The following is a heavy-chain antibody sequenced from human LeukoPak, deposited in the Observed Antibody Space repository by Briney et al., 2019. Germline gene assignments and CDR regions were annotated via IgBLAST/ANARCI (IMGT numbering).Heavy chain of an antibody. CDR2: ISGDADKA. V-gene: IGHV3-23*01. CDR3: AKDLALAGTGGGFDV. Sequence: GGSLRLSCAAAGFTFTTYASNWVRQAPGKGLEWVSGISGDADKAFYADSVKGRFTISRDNSKNTVSLQMTSLRAEDTALYYCAKDLALAGTGGGFDVWGQGTGVAVSS. CDR1: GFTFTTYA. D-gene: IGHD6-19*01. J-gene: IGHJ3*01.